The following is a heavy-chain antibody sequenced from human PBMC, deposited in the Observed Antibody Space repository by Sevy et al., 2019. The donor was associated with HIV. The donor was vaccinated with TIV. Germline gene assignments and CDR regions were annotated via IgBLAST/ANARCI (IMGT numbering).Heavy chain of an antibody. CDR1: GGSFSGYY. CDR2: INHSGST. CDR3: ARVVYYYGSGSYYKISYYYGMDV. V-gene: IGHV4-34*01. Sequence: LSLTCAVYGGSFSGYYWSWIRQPPGKGLEWIGEINHSGSTNYNPSLKSRVTISVDTSKNQFSLKLSSVTAADTAVYYCARVVYYYGSGSYYKISYYYGMDVWGQGTTVTVSS. D-gene: IGHD3-10*01. J-gene: IGHJ6*02.